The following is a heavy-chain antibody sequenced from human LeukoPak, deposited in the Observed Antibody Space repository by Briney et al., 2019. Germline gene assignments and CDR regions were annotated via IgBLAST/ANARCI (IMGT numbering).Heavy chain of an antibody. V-gene: IGHV3-64*02. CDR1: GFIFSTYG. CDR2: ISPSGDWT. J-gene: IGHJ3*01. D-gene: IGHD3/OR15-3a*01. CDR3: ARAFRPASDPHDFYDF. Sequence: GGSLRLSCAASGFIFSTYGVHWVRQASGKRLEYVSAISPSGDWTWYADSVKGRLTISRDNSKNTMYLQMGSLRPEDMGVYYCARAFRPASDPHDFYDFWGRGTTVTVSS.